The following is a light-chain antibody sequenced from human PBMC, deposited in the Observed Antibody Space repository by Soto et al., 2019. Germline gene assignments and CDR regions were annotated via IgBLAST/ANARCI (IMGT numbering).Light chain of an antibody. CDR3: SSYTAINTVT. CDR1: CSDVGGYNY. J-gene: IGLJ2*01. Sequence: QAVLTQPASVSGSPGQSITISCTGTCSDVGGYNYVSWYQQHPGKGPKLMIYEVTNRPSGVSFRFSGSKSGNTASLTISGLQAEDEADYYCSSYTAINTVTFGGGTKLTVL. V-gene: IGLV2-14*01. CDR2: EVT.